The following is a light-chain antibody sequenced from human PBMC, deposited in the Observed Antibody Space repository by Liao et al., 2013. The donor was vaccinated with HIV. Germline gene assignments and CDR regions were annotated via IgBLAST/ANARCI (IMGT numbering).Light chain of an antibody. CDR3: QAWHNGGV. J-gene: IGLJ3*02. CDR2: YDD. Sequence: SYVLTQPPSVSVAPGKTATITCGGNNIGLKGVQWYQQKPGQAPILVIYYDDDRPSGIPERFSGSNSGNTDTLTISATQAMDEADYYCQAWHNGGVFGGGTKLTVL. CDR1: NIGLKG. V-gene: IGLV3-21*01.